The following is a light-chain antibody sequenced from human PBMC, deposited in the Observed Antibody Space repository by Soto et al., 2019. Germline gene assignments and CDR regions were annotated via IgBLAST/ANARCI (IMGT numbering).Light chain of an antibody. Sequence: GSVSGSPGQSITIACTRTSSDVGGYAHLSWYHPHPGQPPKLLIYEVSNRPSGVSHRSSGSKSGNTASLSIPGLQAEDEADYYSYSFPSGNTLSAFGTGTKVTVL. CDR2: EVS. CDR1: SSDVGGYAH. CDR3: YSFPSGNTLSA. V-gene: IGLV2-14*01. J-gene: IGLJ1*01.